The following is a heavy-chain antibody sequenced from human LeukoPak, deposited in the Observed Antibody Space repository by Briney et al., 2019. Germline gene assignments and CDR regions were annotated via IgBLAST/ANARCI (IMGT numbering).Heavy chain of an antibody. CDR2: ISYDGSDK. J-gene: IGHJ4*02. D-gene: IGHD3-10*01. CDR1: GFTFSSYG. Sequence: PGRSLRLSCAASGFTFSSYGMHWVRQAPGKGLEWVAVISYDGSDKYYADSVKGRFTISRDNSKNTLYLQMNSLRAEDTAVYYCAKQPTYYSVWGQGTLVTVSS. CDR3: AKQPTYYSV. V-gene: IGHV3-30*18.